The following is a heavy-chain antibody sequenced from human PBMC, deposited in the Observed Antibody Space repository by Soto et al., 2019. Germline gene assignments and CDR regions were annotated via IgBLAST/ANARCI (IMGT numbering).Heavy chain of an antibody. CDR2: IWYDGSNA. V-gene: IGHV3-33*01. J-gene: IGHJ3*02. Sequence: QVQLVESGGGVVQPGKSLRLSCAASGFSFSSYGMHWVRQAPGKGLEWVAVIWYDGSNADYADSVKGRFAISRDNSKNKNYLQTHSLRTDSPGVDYCAIYRDSYGNSGYDLDIWGQGTVVTVSS. CDR1: GFSFSSYG. D-gene: IGHD3-22*01. CDR3: AIYRDSYGNSGYDLDI.